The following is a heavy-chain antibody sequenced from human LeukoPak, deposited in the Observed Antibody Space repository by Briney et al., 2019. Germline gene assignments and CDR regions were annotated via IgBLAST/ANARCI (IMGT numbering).Heavy chain of an antibody. D-gene: IGHD3-9*01. Sequence: PSETLSPTCTVSGGSVSSGTQYWSWIRQPPGKGLEWIGYIYYSGSTNYNPSLKSRVTISVDTSKNQFSLKLSSVTAADTAVYYCARVKLRYFDWLSHFDYWGQGTLVTVSS. CDR3: ARVKLRYFDWLSHFDY. J-gene: IGHJ4*02. CDR1: GGSVSSGTQY. CDR2: IYYSGST. V-gene: IGHV4-61*01.